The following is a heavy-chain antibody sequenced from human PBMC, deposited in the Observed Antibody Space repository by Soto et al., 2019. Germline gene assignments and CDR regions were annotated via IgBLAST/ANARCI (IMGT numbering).Heavy chain of an antibody. V-gene: IGHV4-59*08. Sequence: QVQLQESGPGLVKPSETLSLTCTVSGDSISRYYWSWIRQPPGKGLGWLGYIYYTGSTNYNSSLKSRVTISVDTSKNQFSLKLSSVTAADTAVYYCARHAFGSGFYYGMDVWGQGTTVTVSS. CDR3: ARHAFGSGFYYGMDV. CDR1: GDSISRYY. D-gene: IGHD3-10*01. J-gene: IGHJ6*02. CDR2: IYYTGST.